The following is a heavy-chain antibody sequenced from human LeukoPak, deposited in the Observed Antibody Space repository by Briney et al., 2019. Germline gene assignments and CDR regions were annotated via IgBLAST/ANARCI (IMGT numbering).Heavy chain of an antibody. CDR2: LHYSGRT. CDR3: ARDHRGYNSPWPFDY. D-gene: IGHD5-18*01. Sequence: SETLSLTCSVSGGSVSSDNYYWSWIRQPPGKGLEWIGYLHYSGRTNYNPSLASRVTISVDKSKNQFSLKLTSVTAADTAVYYRARDHRGYNSPWPFDYWGQGTLVTVST. J-gene: IGHJ4*02. V-gene: IGHV4-61*01. CDR1: GGSVSSDNYY.